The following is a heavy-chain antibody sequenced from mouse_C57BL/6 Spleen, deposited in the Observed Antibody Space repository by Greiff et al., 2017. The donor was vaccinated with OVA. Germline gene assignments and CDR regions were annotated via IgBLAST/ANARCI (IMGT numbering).Heavy chain of an antibody. CDR2: INPNNGGT. D-gene: IGHD1-1*01. CDR1: GYTFTDYY. Sequence: VQLQQSGPELVKPGASVKISCKASGYTFTDYYMNWVKQSHGKSLEWIGDINPNNGGTSYNQKFKGKATLTVDKSSSTAYMELRSLTSEDSAVYYCANYYGSRGYWYFDVWGTGTTVTVSS. V-gene: IGHV1-26*01. J-gene: IGHJ1*03. CDR3: ANYYGSRGYWYFDV.